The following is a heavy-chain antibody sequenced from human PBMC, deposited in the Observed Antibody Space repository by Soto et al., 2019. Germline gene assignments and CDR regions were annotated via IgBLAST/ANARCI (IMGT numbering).Heavy chain of an antibody. CDR2: ISAYNGNT. V-gene: IGHV1-18*01. CDR3: ARDTRYCSGGSCYRVYYYYYMDV. Sequence: QVQLVQSGAEVKKPGASVKVSCKASGYTFTSYGISWVRQAPGQGLEWMGWISAYNGNTNYAQKLQGRVTMTTDTSTSTAYVELRSLRSDDTAVYYCARDTRYCSGGSCYRVYYYYYMDVWGKGTTVTVSS. CDR1: GYTFTSYG. J-gene: IGHJ6*03. D-gene: IGHD2-15*01.